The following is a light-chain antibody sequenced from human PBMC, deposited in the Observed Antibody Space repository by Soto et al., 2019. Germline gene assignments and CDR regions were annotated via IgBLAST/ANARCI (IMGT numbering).Light chain of an antibody. V-gene: IGKV1D-16*01. CDR3: HQYSSYSWT. J-gene: IGKJ1*01. CDR1: QDIRSW. Sequence: DIQMTQSPSYVSASVGDRVSITCRASQDIRSWLAWYQQRPGKAPKLLIYAATTLQSGVPSRFSGSGSGTEFTLTISSLQPDDFATYYCHQYSSYSWTFGQGTKV. CDR2: AAT.